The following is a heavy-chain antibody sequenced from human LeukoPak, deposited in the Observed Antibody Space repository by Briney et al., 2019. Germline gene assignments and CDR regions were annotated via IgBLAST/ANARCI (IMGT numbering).Heavy chain of an antibody. CDR1: DDSFSTHY. Sequence: SETLSLTCSVSDDSFSTHYWTWIRQPPGKGLEWMGYISSSGSTNSNPSLKSRITISVDTSKNQFSLKLSSVTAAETAVYYCAREAPPGYCSGGSCHRLIDYWGQGTLVTVSS. D-gene: IGHD2-15*01. CDR2: ISSSGST. V-gene: IGHV4-59*11. J-gene: IGHJ4*02. CDR3: AREAPPGYCSGGSCHRLIDY.